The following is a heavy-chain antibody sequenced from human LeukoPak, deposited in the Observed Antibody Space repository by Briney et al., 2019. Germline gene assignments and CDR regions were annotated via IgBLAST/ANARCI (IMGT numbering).Heavy chain of an antibody. CDR3: AKRGTTGTSGGYAFDI. CDR1: GFTFSSYA. Sequence: GGSLRLSCAASGFTFSSYAMSWVRQAPGKGLEWVSAISGSGGSTYYADSVKGRFTISRDNSKNTLYLQMNSLRAEDTAVYYCAKRGTTGTSGGYAFDIWGQGTMVTVSS. CDR2: ISGSGGST. V-gene: IGHV3-23*01. D-gene: IGHD1-1*01. J-gene: IGHJ3*02.